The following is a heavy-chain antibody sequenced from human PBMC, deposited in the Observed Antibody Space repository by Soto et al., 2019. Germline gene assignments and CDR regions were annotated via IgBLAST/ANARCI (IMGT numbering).Heavy chain of an antibody. CDR2: ISAYNGNT. J-gene: IGHJ3*02. Sequence: AQVKVSCKAAGYTFTSYGISWVRQAPGQGLEWMGWISAYNGNTNYAQKLQGRVTMTTDTSTSTAYMELRSLRCDDTAVYYCARIVATKDDAFDIWGPGTIITVSS. V-gene: IGHV1-18*01. CDR3: ARIVATKDDAFDI. CDR1: GYTFTSYG. D-gene: IGHD5-12*01.